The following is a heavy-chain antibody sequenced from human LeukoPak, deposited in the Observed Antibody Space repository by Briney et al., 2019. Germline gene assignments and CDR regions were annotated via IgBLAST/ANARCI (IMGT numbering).Heavy chain of an antibody. J-gene: IGHJ4*02. D-gene: IGHD2-21*01. CDR1: GGSFSGYY. CDR2: INHSGST. V-gene: IGHV4-34*01. CDR3: ARVVFPSRVSDY. Sequence: SETLSLTCAVYGGSFSGYYWSWIRQPPGKGLEWIGEINHSGSTNYNPSLKSRVTISVDTSKNQFSLKLSSVTAEDTAVYYCARVVFPSRVSDYWGQGTLVTASS.